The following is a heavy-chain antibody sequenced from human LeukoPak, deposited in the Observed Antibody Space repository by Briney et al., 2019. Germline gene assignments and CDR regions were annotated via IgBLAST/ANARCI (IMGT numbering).Heavy chain of an antibody. D-gene: IGHD3-22*01. CDR2: IYDSGST. CDR3: ARLDYYDSSGLIDY. J-gene: IGHJ4*02. CDR1: GGSITSRNYY. V-gene: IGHV4-39*01. Sequence: PSETLSLTCTVSGGSITSRNYYWGWIRQPPGRGVEWIGTIYDSGSTYYNPSPKSRVTISVDTSKNQFPLKLNSVTAADTAVYYCARLDYYDSSGLIDYWGQGTLVIVSS.